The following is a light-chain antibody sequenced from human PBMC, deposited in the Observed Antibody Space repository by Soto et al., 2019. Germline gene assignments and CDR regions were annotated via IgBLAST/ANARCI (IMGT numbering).Light chain of an antibody. V-gene: IGKV1-6*01. CDR2: AAS. CDR3: QQYGSSPLT. CDR1: QGIRND. Sequence: IQMTQSPSSLSASVGDRVTITCRASQGIRNDLGWYQQKPGKAPKLLIYAASSLQSGVPSRFSGSGSGTDFTLTISRLEPEDFAVYYCQQYGSSPLTFGGGTKVDIK. J-gene: IGKJ4*01.